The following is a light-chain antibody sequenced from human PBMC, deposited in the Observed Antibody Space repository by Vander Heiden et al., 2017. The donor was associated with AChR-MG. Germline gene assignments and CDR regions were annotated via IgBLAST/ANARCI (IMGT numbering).Light chain of an antibody. V-gene: IGKV4-1*01. J-gene: IGKJ1*01. CDR2: LAS. Sequence: DIVMTQSPDSLAVSLGERATINCKSSQSLFYSLNNKDYLAWYQQKPGQSPRLLISLASTRESGVPDRFSGSGSGTDFTLTISSLQAEDVAVYYCQQHDNDPLTFGQGSRVEIK. CDR1: QSLFYSLNNKDY. CDR3: QQHDNDPLT.